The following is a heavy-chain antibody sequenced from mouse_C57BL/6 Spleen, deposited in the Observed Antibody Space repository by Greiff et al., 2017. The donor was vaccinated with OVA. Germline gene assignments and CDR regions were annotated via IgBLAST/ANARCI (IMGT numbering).Heavy chain of an antibody. V-gene: IGHV1-54*01. CDR3: AREGDGNRDY. J-gene: IGHJ3*01. CDR1: GYAFTNYL. Sequence: VQLQQSGAELVRPGTSVKVSCKASGYAFTNYLIEWVKQRPGQGLEWIGVINPGSGGTNYNEKFKGKATLTADKSSSTAYMQLSSLTSEDSAVYFCAREGDGNRDYWGQGTLVTVSA. D-gene: IGHD2-1*01. CDR2: INPGSGGT.